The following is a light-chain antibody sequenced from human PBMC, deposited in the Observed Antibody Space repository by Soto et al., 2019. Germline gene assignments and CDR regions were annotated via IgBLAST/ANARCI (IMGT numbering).Light chain of an antibody. V-gene: IGKV3D-20*02. J-gene: IGKJ4*01. CDR2: GAS. CDR1: QSVSSSY. Sequence: EIVLTQSPGTLSLSAGERATLSCRASQSVSSSYLAWYQQKPGQAPRLLIYGASSRATGIPDRFSGSGSGTDFTLTISSLDPEDSAVYYCHQRSKWPLTFGGGTKVEIK. CDR3: HQRSKWPLT.